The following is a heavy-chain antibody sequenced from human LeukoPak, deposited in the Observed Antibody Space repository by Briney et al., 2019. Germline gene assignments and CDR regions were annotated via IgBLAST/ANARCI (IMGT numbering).Heavy chain of an antibody. Sequence: GGSLRLSCAASGFTFSSYGMFWVRQAPGKGLEWVGVIRYDGSQKHYADSVKGRFTISRDNSKDNLYLQMNSLRVEDTAVYYCAKDRGLEVQYYFDYWGQGTLVTVSS. CDR2: IRYDGSQK. D-gene: IGHD1-1*01. J-gene: IGHJ4*02. V-gene: IGHV3-30*02. CDR1: GFTFSSYG. CDR3: AKDRGLEVQYYFDY.